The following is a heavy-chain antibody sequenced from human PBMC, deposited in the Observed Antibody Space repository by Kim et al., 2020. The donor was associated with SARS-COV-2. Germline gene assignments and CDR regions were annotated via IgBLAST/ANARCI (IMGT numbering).Heavy chain of an antibody. CDR1: GFTFAAYP. Sequence: GGSLRLSCTASGFTFAAYPLTWVRQAPGKGLEWVALIKSRTNDVTGEYAASVKGRFTISRDDSESIPYLHMNSLKTDDTAVYFCTRGTVTQWIYYDYCG. J-gene: IGHJ4*01. CDR2: IKSRTNDVTG. D-gene: IGHD4-17*01. CDR3: TRGTVTQWIYYDY. V-gene: IGHV3-49*04.